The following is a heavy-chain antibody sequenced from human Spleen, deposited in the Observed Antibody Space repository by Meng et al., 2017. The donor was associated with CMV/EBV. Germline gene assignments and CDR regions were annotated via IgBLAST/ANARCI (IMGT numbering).Heavy chain of an antibody. CDR3: ARGDYSGSSSGSFYVGLDF. CDR2: LNPKHGKT. Sequence: ASVKVSCKASGYTFTNYGVTWVRQAPVQGLEWVAWLNPKHGKTGFAQKVQGRITLTTDSLTTTAFMELRSLRSDDTAVYFCARGDYSGSSSGSFYVGLDFWGPGTLVTVSS. V-gene: IGHV1-18*01. D-gene: IGHD4-23*01. J-gene: IGHJ4*02. CDR1: GYTFTNYG.